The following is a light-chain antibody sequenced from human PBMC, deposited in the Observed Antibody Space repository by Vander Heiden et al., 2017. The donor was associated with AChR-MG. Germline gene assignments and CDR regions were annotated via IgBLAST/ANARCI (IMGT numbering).Light chain of an antibody. CDR3: QSYDSSLSVYV. Sequence: QSVLTQPPSVSGAPGQRVTISCTGTNYNIGAGSDVHWYQQRPGTAPKLLIHDNINRPSGVPDRFSGSRSGTSASLAITGLQADDEADYYCQSYDSSLSVYVFGTGTKVTVL. V-gene: IGLV1-40*01. CDR2: DNI. CDR1: NYNIGAGSD. J-gene: IGLJ1*01.